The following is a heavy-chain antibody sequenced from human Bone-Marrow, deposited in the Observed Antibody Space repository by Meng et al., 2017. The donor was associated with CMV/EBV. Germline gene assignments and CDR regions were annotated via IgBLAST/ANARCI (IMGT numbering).Heavy chain of an antibody. D-gene: IGHD2-2*01. V-gene: IGHV3-23*01. Sequence: GGSLRLSCAASGFTFSSYAMTWVRQAPGKGLEWVSTIRGTGDYTYNADSVKGRFSISRDNSKNTLYLEMNSLRADDTAVYYCASDIVVVPAAQKRGADHYWGQGTLVTVSS. CDR1: GFTFSSYA. J-gene: IGHJ4*02. CDR3: ASDIVVVPAAQKRGADHY. CDR2: IRGTGDYT.